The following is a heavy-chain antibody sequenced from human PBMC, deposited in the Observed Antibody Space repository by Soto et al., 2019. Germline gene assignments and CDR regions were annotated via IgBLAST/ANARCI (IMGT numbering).Heavy chain of an antibody. J-gene: IGHJ5*02. CDR3: ARDLPWFDP. CDR2: ISTGSGNT. CDR1: GYTFTNYA. V-gene: IGHV1-3*04. Sequence: QVKLVQSGAEVKKPGASVKVSCKASGYTFTNYAIHWVRQAPGQRLEWMGWISTGSGNTKYSQRFQGRVTITRDTSASTAYMELSSLRSEDTAVYYCARDLPWFDPWGQGTLVTVSS.